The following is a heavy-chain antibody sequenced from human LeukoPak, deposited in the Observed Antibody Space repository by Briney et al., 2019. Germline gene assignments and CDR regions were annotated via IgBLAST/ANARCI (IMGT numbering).Heavy chain of an antibody. CDR1: GFTVSSNY. D-gene: IGHD1-20*01. J-gene: IGHJ3*02. CDR2: IYSGGST. V-gene: IGHV3-66*02. Sequence: PGGSLRLSCAASGFTVSSNYMSWVRQAPGKGLEWVSVIYSGGSTYYADSVKGRFTISRDNSKNTLYLQVNSLRAEDTAVYYCARSITGTSDAFDIWGQGTMVTVSS. CDR3: ARSITGTSDAFDI.